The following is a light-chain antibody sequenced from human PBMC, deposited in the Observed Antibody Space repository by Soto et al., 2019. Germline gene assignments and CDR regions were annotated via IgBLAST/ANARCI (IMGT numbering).Light chain of an antibody. CDR2: DVN. J-gene: IGLJ1*01. V-gene: IGLV2-14*03. Sequence: QSALTQPASVSGSPGQSITISCTGTSSDIGAFTFVSWYQQHPDKVPKLMIFDVNRRPSGVSDRFSVSKSGNTASLTISGLQAADEADYACSSYTSSCTHVFGSGTKLTVL. CDR3: SSYTSSCTHV. CDR1: SSDIGAFTF.